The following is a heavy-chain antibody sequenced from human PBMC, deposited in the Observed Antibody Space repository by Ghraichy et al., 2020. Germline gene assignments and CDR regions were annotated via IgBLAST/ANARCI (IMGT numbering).Heavy chain of an antibody. V-gene: IGHV4-59*01. Sequence: SLTCTVSGGSISSYYWSWIRQPPGKGLEWIGYIYYSGSTNYNPSLKSRVTISVDTSKNQFSLKLSSVTAADTAVYYCARGPGIAYYYGMDVWGQGTTVTVSS. CDR3: ARGPGIAYYYGMDV. CDR2: IYYSGST. CDR1: GGSISSYY. D-gene: IGHD3-10*01. J-gene: IGHJ6*02.